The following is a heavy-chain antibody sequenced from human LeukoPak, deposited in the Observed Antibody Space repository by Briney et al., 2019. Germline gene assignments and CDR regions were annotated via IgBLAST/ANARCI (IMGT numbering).Heavy chain of an antibody. J-gene: IGHJ4*02. CDR3: AKSPSGTRYFDY. D-gene: IGHD3-10*01. CDR1: GFTFSSYA. CDR2: ISGSGGST. Sequence: GGSLRLSCAASGFTFSSYAMSWVRQAPGKGLEWVSAISGSGGSTDYADSVKGRFTISRDNSKNTLYLQMNSLRAEDTAVYYCAKSPSGTRYFDYWGQGTLVTVSS. V-gene: IGHV3-23*01.